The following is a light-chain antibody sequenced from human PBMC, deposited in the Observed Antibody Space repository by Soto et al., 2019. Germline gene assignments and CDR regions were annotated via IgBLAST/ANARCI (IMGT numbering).Light chain of an antibody. CDR2: AAS. J-gene: IGKJ5*01. Sequence: DIPMSQSPSSQSASVGDRVTITCRASHGISKYLAWYQQKPGKVPNLLIYAASTLQSGVPSRVSGSGSGTDLTLTISILQPGDLATYYPQNQDSPPITFGQGTRLEIK. V-gene: IGKV1-27*01. CDR3: QNQDSPPIT. CDR1: HGISKY.